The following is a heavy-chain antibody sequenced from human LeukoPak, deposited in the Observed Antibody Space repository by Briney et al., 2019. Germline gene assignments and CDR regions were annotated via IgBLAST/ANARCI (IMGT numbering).Heavy chain of an antibody. CDR1: GYTFTSYY. CDR3: ARDNSVGDTAWWFDP. Sequence: ASVKVSCKASGYTFTSYYMHWVLQAPGQGLEWMGLINPSGSSTSYAQKFQGRLSLTRDMSTSTDYMELSSLRSEDTAVYYCARDNSVGDTAWWFDPWGQGTLVTVSS. D-gene: IGHD1-26*01. CDR2: INPSGSST. J-gene: IGHJ5*02. V-gene: IGHV1-46*01.